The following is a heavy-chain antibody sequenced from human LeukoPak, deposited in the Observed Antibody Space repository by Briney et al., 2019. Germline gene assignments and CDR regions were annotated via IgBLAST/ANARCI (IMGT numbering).Heavy chain of an antibody. J-gene: IGHJ6*02. Sequence: KPGESLRISCKSSGSSFTSYWISWVRQMPGKGLEWMGTIDPSKSYTKYSPSFQGHVTISADKSITTAYLQWSSLKASDTAMYYCARHGWRGGNHYYYYPMDVWGQGTTVTVSS. CDR2: IDPSKSYT. V-gene: IGHV5-10-1*01. CDR3: ARHGWRGGNHYYYYPMDV. D-gene: IGHD4-23*01. CDR1: GSSFTSYW.